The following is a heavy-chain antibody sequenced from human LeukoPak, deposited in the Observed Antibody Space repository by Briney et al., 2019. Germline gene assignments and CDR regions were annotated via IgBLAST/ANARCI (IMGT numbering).Heavy chain of an antibody. D-gene: IGHD5-12*01. Sequence: PGGSLRLSCAASGFAFDDCAMHWVRQAPGKGLEWVSGISWNSGSIGYADSVKGRFTISRDNAKNSLYLQMNSLRAEDTALYYCAKAAYSGYDRGWFDPWGQGTLVTVSS. CDR1: GFAFDDCA. J-gene: IGHJ5*02. CDR2: ISWNSGSI. CDR3: AKAAYSGYDRGWFDP. V-gene: IGHV3-9*01.